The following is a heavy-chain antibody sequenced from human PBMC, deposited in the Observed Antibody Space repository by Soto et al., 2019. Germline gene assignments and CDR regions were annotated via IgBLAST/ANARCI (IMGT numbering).Heavy chain of an antibody. J-gene: IGHJ3*02. Sequence: GESLKISCKGSGYSFTSYWISWVRQMPGKGLEWMGRIDPSGSYTNYSPSFQGHVTISADKSISTAYLRWSSLKASDTAMYYCARRYYYDSSGLGAFDIWGQGTMVTVSS. D-gene: IGHD3-22*01. V-gene: IGHV5-10-1*01. CDR2: IDPSGSYT. CDR3: ARRYYYDSSGLGAFDI. CDR1: GYSFTSYW.